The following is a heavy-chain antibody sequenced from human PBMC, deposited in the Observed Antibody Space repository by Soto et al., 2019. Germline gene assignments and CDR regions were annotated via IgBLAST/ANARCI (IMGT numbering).Heavy chain of an antibody. D-gene: IGHD2-2*03. CDR3: ARGPLDIVVVPAAIGRAYYYGMDV. Sequence: GSLRLSCAASGFTFSSYAMHWVRQAPGKGLEWVAVISYDGSNKYYADSVKGRFTISRDNSKNTLYLQMNSLRAEDTAVYYCARGPLDIVVVPAAIGRAYYYGMDVWGQGTTVTVSS. V-gene: IGHV3-30-3*01. J-gene: IGHJ6*02. CDR2: ISYDGSNK. CDR1: GFTFSSYA.